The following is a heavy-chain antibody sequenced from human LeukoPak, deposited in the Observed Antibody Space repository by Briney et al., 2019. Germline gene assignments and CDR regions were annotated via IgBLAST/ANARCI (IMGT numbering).Heavy chain of an antibody. CDR2: ISAYNGNT. CDR3: AGGQEHSSGWLDAFDI. J-gene: IGHJ3*02. V-gene: IGHV1-18*01. CDR1: GYTFTSYG. Sequence: ASVKVSCKASGYTFTSYGISWVRQAPGQGLEWMGWISAYNGNTNYAQKLQGRVTMTTDTSTSTAYMELRSLRSDDTAVYYCAGGQEHSSGWLDAFDIWGQGTMVTVSS. D-gene: IGHD6-19*01.